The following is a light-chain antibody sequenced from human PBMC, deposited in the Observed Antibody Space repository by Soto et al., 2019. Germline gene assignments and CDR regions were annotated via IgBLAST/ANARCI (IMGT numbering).Light chain of an antibody. J-gene: IGKJ5*01. CDR2: KAS. Sequence: DIQMTQSPSTLSASVGDRVTITCRASQNIYSWLAWYHQKPGKAPNLLIYKASYLESGVPSRFSGSGSGTEFTLTISSLQSDDFATYYGQQYNSYPITFGQGTRLEIK. V-gene: IGKV1-5*03. CDR1: QNIYSW. CDR3: QQYNSYPIT.